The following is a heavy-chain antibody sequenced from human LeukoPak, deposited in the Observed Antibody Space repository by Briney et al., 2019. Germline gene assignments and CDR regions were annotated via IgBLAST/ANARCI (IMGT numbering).Heavy chain of an antibody. D-gene: IGHD1-7*01. CDR1: GFTFSSYW. Sequence: PGGSLRLSCAASGFTFSSYWMSWVRQAPGKGLEWAANIKQDGSEKYYVDSVKGRFTISRDNAKNSLYLQMNSLRAEDTAVYYCARDLWNYLIDYWGQGTLVTVSS. J-gene: IGHJ4*02. CDR3: ARDLWNYLIDY. CDR2: IKQDGSEK. V-gene: IGHV3-7*03.